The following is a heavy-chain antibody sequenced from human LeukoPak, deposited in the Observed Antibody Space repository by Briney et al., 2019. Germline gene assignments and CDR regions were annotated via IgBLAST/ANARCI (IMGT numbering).Heavy chain of an antibody. D-gene: IGHD6-6*01. CDR3: ARGLEQLLH. CDR2: TWYDGSDK. Sequence: GGSLRLSCAASGFTFSSYGMHWVRQAPGKGLEWVAVTWYDGSDKYYADSVKGRFTISRDNSKNTLYLQMNSLRAEDTAVYYCARGLEQLLHWGQGTLVTVSS. J-gene: IGHJ4*02. V-gene: IGHV3-33*01. CDR1: GFTFSSYG.